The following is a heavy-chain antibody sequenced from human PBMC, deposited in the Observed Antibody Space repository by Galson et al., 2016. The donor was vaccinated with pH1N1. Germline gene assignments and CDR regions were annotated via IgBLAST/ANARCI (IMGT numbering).Heavy chain of an antibody. CDR3: ATERTGTGGFDI. CDR2: LNPDGGGT. CDR1: GYTFSGRY. D-gene: IGHD3/OR15-3a*01. J-gene: IGHJ3*02. V-gene: IGHV1-2*02. Sequence: SVKVSCKASGYTFSGRYIHWVRRAPGQGLEWMGWLNPDGGGTKYGQKFRGRVSMTRHTSMTYMEINTLRSDDTAVYYCATERTGTGGFDIWGQGTAVTVSS.